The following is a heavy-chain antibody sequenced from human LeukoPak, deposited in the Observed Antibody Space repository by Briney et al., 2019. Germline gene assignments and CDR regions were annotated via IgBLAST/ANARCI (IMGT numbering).Heavy chain of an antibody. J-gene: IGHJ4*02. Sequence: PSETLSLTCTVSGGSISSSSYYWGWIRQPPGKGLEWIGSIYYSGSTYYNPSLKSRVTISVDTSKNQFSLKLSSVTAADTAVYYCASYCGGDCEYFDYWGQGTLVTVSS. D-gene: IGHD2-21*02. CDR3: ASYCGGDCEYFDY. V-gene: IGHV4-39*01. CDR2: IYYSGST. CDR1: GGSISSSSYY.